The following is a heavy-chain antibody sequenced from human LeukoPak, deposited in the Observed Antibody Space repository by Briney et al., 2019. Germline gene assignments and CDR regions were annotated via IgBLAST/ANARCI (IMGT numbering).Heavy chain of an antibody. D-gene: IGHD2-21*01. Sequence: GGSLRLSCAASGSTFSSRWMHWVRHAPGKGLVWVSHVNSDESSTNYADSVKGRFTISRDNTKNTLYLQMNSLRAEDTAVYYCASDDSYAFDIWGQGTMVTVSS. CDR1: GSTFSSRW. V-gene: IGHV3-74*01. CDR2: VNSDESST. CDR3: ASDDSYAFDI. J-gene: IGHJ3*02.